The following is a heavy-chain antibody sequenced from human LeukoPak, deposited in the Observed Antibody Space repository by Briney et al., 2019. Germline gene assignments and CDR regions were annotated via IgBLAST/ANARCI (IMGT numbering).Heavy chain of an antibody. D-gene: IGHD6-13*01. CDR1: GFTFSSYW. Sequence: PGGFLRLSCAASGFTFSSYWMHWVRQVPGKGLVWVSRINPDGSTTSYADSVKGRFTISRDNAENTLYLQMNSLRAEDTAVYYCARGEAYSSSWYSVDYWGQGTLVTVSS. V-gene: IGHV3-74*01. J-gene: IGHJ4*02. CDR2: INPDGSTT. CDR3: ARGEAYSSSWYSVDY.